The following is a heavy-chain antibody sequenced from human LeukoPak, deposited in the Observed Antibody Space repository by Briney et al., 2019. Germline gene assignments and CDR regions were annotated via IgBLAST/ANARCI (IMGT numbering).Heavy chain of an antibody. J-gene: IGHJ4*02. CDR2: INHSGST. V-gene: IGHV4-34*01. CDR1: GGSFSGYY. D-gene: IGHD1-26*01. Sequence: SETLSLTCAVYGGSFSGYYWSWIRQPPGKGLEWIGEINHSGSTNYNPSLKSRVTISVDTSKNQFSLKLSSVTAADTAVYYCARGRYSGSFLRYYFDYWGQGTLVTVSS. CDR3: ARGRYSGSFLRYYFDY.